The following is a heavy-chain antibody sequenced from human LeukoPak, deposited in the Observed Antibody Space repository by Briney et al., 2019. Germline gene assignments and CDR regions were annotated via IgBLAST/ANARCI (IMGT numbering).Heavy chain of an antibody. CDR3: SRHPTNTVGRYMYLDY. CDR1: GFAFHQYG. Sequence: ASVKVSCKASGFAFHQYGFSWVRQAPGQGPEWLGWISAHVGRTNFAQHLQARLTLTTDTSTTTAYMVSRRLPSDDPPVYRGSRHPTNTVGRYMYLDYWGQGTLGTVSS. CDR2: ISAHVGRT. V-gene: IGHV1-18*01. D-gene: IGHD5-12*01. J-gene: IGHJ4*02.